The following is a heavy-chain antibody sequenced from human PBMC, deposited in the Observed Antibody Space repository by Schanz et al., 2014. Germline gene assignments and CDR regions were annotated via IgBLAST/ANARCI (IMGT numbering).Heavy chain of an antibody. V-gene: IGHV3-11*01. CDR1: GFTVSINY. CDR3: ARENLNWEAFDI. J-gene: IGHJ3*02. Sequence: VQLVESGGGLVQPGGSLRLSCAASGFTVSINYMNWIRQAPGKGLEWLSYISRDGTTSYYADSVKGRFTISRDNAKNSLYLEMTSLRGEDTAVYYCARENLNWEAFDIWGQGTVVTVSS. CDR2: ISRDGTTS. D-gene: IGHD7-27*01.